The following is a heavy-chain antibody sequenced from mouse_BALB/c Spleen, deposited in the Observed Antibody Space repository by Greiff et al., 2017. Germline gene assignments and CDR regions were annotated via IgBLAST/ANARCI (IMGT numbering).Heavy chain of an antibody. J-gene: IGHJ2*01. V-gene: IGHV5-6-4*01. D-gene: IGHD1-1*01. Sequence: EVHLVESGGGLVKPGGSLKLSCAASGFTFSSYTMSWVRQTPEKRLEWVATISSGGSYTYYPDSVKGRFTISRDNAKNTLYLQMSSLKSEDTAMYYCTRDRTSSYTFDYWGQGTTLTVSS. CDR2: ISSGGSYT. CDR3: TRDRTSSYTFDY. CDR1: GFTFSSYT.